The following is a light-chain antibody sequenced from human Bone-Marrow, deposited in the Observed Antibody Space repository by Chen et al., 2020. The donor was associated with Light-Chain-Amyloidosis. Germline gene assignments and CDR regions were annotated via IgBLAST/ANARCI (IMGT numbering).Light chain of an antibody. V-gene: IGLV2-14*01. J-gene: IGLJ1*01. CDR2: AVS. CDR1: SGDVGTYNY. CDR3: SSFTSSSSYV. Sequence: QSALTQPASVSGSPGPSITISRTGTSGDVGTYNYVSWYQQHPGNAPKVMIYAVSNRPSGVSNRFSGSKSGNTASLTISGLQAEAEADYYCSSFTSSSSYVFGPGTKVTVL.